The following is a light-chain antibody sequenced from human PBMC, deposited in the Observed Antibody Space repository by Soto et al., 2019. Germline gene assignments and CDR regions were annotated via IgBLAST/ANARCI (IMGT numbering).Light chain of an antibody. Sequence: DIQMTQSPSTLSASVGDRATITCMASQSIGYWLAWYQQKPGKAPNLLIYAASSFETGVPSRFSGSGSGTEFTLSISSLQPDDSASYYCQQYNSYSKTFGQGTKVDIK. V-gene: IGKV1-5*01. CDR1: QSIGYW. CDR2: AAS. J-gene: IGKJ1*01. CDR3: QQYNSYSKT.